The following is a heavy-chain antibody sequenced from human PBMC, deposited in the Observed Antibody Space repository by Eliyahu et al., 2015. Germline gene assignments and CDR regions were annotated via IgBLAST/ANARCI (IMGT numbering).Heavy chain of an antibody. Sequence: EVQLVESGGGLVQPGGSLRLSCAASGFAFXGYWMSWLRQTPGKGLEWVANIKLDGSEKYYLDSVKGRFTISRDNAKNSLYLQMNSLRVEDTALYYCATGHWWNEDWGQGTLVTVS. V-gene: IGHV3-7*01. J-gene: IGHJ4*02. CDR1: GFAFXGYW. CDR2: IKLDGSEK. D-gene: IGHD1-1*01. CDR3: ATGHWWNED.